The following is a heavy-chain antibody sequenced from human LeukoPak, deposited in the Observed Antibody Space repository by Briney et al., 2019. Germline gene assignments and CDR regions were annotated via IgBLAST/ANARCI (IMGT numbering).Heavy chain of an antibody. CDR2: IIPILGIA. V-gene: IGHV1-69*04. CDR1: GGTFSSYA. CDR3: ARGSSGYGSAYYYYYGMDV. D-gene: IGHD6-19*01. J-gene: IGHJ6*02. Sequence: SVKVSCKASGGTFSSYAISWVRQAPGQGLEWMGRIIPILGIANYAQKFQGGVTITADKSTSTAYMELSSLRSEDTAVYYCARGSSGYGSAYYYYYGMDVWGQGTTVTVSS.